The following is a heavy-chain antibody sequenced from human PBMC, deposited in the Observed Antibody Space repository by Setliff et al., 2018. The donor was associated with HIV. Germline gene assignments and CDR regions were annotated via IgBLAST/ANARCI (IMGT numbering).Heavy chain of an antibody. Sequence: LRLSCAASGFTFSRYGMHWVRQAPGKGLEWVAFISYDGSKKYDADFVKGRFTISRDNSKNTLYLQMNNLRAEDTALYYCATDVAGKYDYWGQGTLVTVSS. V-gene: IGHV3-30*04. CDR1: GFTFSRYG. CDR3: ATDVAGKYDY. J-gene: IGHJ4*02. D-gene: IGHD2-15*01. CDR2: ISYDGSKK.